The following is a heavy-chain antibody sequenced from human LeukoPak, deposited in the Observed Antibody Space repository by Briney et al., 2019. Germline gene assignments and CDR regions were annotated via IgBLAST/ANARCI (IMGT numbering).Heavy chain of an antibody. J-gene: IGHJ4*02. CDR3: ARGRGRDGDNLVS. V-gene: IGHV4-59*01. Sequence: SETLSLTCAVSGGSITSYYWSWIRQVPGKGLEWIGYVYYSGTTNYNPSLKSRVTISVDTSKNQFSLRLTSVTAADTAVYYCARGRGRDGDNLVSWSQGTLVTVSS. CDR1: GGSITSYY. D-gene: IGHD5-24*01. CDR2: VYYSGTT.